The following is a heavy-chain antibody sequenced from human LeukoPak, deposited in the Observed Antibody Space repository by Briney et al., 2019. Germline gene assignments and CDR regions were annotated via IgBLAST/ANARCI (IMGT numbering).Heavy chain of an antibody. V-gene: IGHV4-34*01. Sequence: PSETLSLACAVYGGSFSGYYWSWIRQPPGKGLEWIGEINHSGSTNYNPSLKSRVTISVDTSKNQFSLKLSSVTAADTAVYYCARPIRRAVFDYWGQGTLVTVSS. CDR1: GGSFSGYY. J-gene: IGHJ4*02. D-gene: IGHD5-24*01. CDR3: ARPIRRAVFDY. CDR2: INHSGST.